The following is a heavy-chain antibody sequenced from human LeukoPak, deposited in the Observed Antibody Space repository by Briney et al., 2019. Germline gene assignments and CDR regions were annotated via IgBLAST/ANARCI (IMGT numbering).Heavy chain of an antibody. CDR3: ARDYYDSTGYWRSDY. D-gene: IGHD3-22*01. V-gene: IGHV4-4*07. CDR1: GGSISSHY. CDR2: IYTSGST. Sequence: SETLSLTCTVSGGSISSHYWSWIRQPAGNGLEYIGHIYTSGSTNYNPSLKSRVTMSVDTSKNQFSLKLSSVTAADTAVYYCARDYYDSTGYWRSDYWGQGTLVTVSS. J-gene: IGHJ4*02.